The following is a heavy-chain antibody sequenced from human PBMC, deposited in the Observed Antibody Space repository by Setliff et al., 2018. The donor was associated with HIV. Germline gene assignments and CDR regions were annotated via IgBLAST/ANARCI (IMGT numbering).Heavy chain of an antibody. CDR3: ARGYASVYDAYGY. D-gene: IGHD5-12*01. CDR1: GVSFNDYY. V-gene: IGHV4-34*01. CDR2: IIHSGSI. Sequence: KTSETLSLTCAVYGVSFNDYYWSWIRQPPGKGLEWIGEIIHSGSINYNPSLKSRVTISVDTYNNQFSLNMNSVNAADTAVYYCARGYASVYDAYGYWGQGTLVTVSS. J-gene: IGHJ4*02.